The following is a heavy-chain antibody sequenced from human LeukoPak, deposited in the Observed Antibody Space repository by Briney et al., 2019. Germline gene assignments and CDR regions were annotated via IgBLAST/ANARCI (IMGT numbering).Heavy chain of an antibody. J-gene: IGHJ4*02. CDR1: GGSISSYY. Sequence: SETLSLTCTVSGGSISSYYWSWIWQPPGKGLEWIGYIYYSGSTNYNPSLKSRVTISVDTSKNQFSLKLSSVTAADTAVYYCARVDDSSGYYYTWGQGTLVTVSS. CDR3: ARVDDSSGYYYT. V-gene: IGHV4-59*01. CDR2: IYYSGST. D-gene: IGHD3-22*01.